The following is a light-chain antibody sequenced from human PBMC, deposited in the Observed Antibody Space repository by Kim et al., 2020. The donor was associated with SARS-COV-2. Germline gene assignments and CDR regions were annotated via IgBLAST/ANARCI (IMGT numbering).Light chain of an antibody. V-gene: IGLV2-14*04. J-gene: IGLJ1*01. Sequence: QSIPISFTESSSSVCYSNSVSWYQQHPGKAPKLIIYDVSERPSGVSTRFSGSQSGNTASLTISGLRAEDESDYSCNSHTTSSTYVFGSGTQGHRP. CDR2: DVS. CDR1: SSSVCYSNS. CDR3: NSHTTSSTYV.